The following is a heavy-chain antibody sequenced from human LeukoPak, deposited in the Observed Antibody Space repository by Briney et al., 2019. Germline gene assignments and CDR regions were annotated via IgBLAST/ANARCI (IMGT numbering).Heavy chain of an antibody. J-gene: IGHJ5*02. V-gene: IGHV4-39*07. CDR3: ARKGRITMVRVWFDP. CDR2: MYYSGST. Sequence: PSETLSLTCTVSGGSISSSSYYWGWIRQPPGKGLEWIGSMYYSGSTNYNPSLKSRVTMSLDTSKNQFSLKLSSVTAADTAVYYCARKGRITMVRVWFDPWGQGTLVTVSS. D-gene: IGHD3-10*01. CDR1: GGSISSSSYY.